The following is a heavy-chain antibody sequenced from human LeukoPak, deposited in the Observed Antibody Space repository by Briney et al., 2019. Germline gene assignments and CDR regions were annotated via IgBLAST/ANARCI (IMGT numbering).Heavy chain of an antibody. CDR2: IYSGGST. CDR1: GFTVSSNY. Sequence: GGSLRLSCAASGFTVSSNYMNWVRQAPEKGLEWVSVIYSGGSTYYADSVKGRFTISRDNSKNTLYLQMNSLRAEDTAVYYCAKEGDYGDPSGWFDPWGQGTLVTVSS. J-gene: IGHJ5*02. D-gene: IGHD4-17*01. V-gene: IGHV3-53*01. CDR3: AKEGDYGDPSGWFDP.